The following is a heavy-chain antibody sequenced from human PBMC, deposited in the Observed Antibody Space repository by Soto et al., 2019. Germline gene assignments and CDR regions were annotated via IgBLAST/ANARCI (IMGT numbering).Heavy chain of an antibody. J-gene: IGHJ3*02. D-gene: IGHD5-12*01. Sequence: SVKVSCKASGGTFNTYTFAWVRQAPGQGLEWMGGIIPIFNTATYAQKFQGRVTITADESTRTAYMELSRLRSEATAMYYCARRGAGIYLNALDICGQGTMVTV. CDR3: ARRGAGIYLNALDI. CDR2: IIPIFNTA. CDR1: GGTFNTYT. V-gene: IGHV1-69*13.